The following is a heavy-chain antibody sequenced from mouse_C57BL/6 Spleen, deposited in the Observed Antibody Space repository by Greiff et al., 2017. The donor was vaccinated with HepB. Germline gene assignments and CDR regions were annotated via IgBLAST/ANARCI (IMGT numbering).Heavy chain of an antibody. J-gene: IGHJ3*01. CDR1: GYTFTSYW. D-gene: IGHD2-4*01. Sequence: QVQLQQPGAELVMPGASVKLSCKASGYTFTSYWMHWVKQRPGQGLEWIGEIDPSNSYTNYNQKFKGKSTLTVDKSSSTAYMQLSSLTSEDSAVYYCARFYDYGGYWGQGTLVTVSA. V-gene: IGHV1-69*01. CDR2: IDPSNSYT. CDR3: ARFYDYGGY.